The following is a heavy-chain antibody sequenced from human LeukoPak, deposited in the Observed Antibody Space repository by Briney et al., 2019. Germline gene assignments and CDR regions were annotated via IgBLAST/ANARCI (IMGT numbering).Heavy chain of an antibody. Sequence: GGSLRLSCAASGFTFSSYWMHWVRQAPGKGLVWVSRINSDGSSTSYADSVKGRFTISRDNAKNTLYLQMNSLRAEDTAVYYCAKAGGSYYASYFDYWGQGTLVTVSS. CDR1: GFTFSSYW. D-gene: IGHD1-26*01. CDR2: INSDGSST. V-gene: IGHV3-74*01. J-gene: IGHJ4*02. CDR3: AKAGGSYYASYFDY.